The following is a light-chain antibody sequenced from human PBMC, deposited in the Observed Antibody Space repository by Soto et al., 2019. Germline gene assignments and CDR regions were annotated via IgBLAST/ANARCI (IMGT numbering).Light chain of an antibody. CDR2: GAS. Sequence: EIVLTQSPGTLSLSPGERATLSCRASQSVSSSYLDWYQQKPGQAPRLLIYGASSRATGIPDRCIGSGSGTDFTRNISTLAPEDFAVEYCQHYGSSRTLGQGTKVDIK. V-gene: IGKV3-20*01. CDR1: QSVSSSY. J-gene: IGKJ1*01. CDR3: QHYGSSRT.